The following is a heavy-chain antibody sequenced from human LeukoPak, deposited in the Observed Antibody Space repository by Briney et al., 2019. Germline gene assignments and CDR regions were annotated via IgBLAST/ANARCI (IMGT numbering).Heavy chain of an antibody. CDR2: ISSGGTP. D-gene: IGHD5-12*01. Sequence: GGSLRLSCAASGFTVSTNYMSWVREALGKGLEWVSVISSGGTPYYADSVKGRFTISRDSSENTLYLQMHSLRAEDTAVYYCARGGAGYAFDYWGQGTLVTVSS. CDR1: GFTVSTNY. J-gene: IGHJ4*02. V-gene: IGHV3-66*02. CDR3: ARGGAGYAFDY.